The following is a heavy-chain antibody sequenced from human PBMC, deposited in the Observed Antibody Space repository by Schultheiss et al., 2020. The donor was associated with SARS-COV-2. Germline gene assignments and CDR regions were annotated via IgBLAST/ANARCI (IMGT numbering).Heavy chain of an antibody. CDR1: GFTFSSYS. V-gene: IGHV3-30*03. CDR2: ISYDGSNK. CDR3: ARVGGYYDSSGYYAY. J-gene: IGHJ4*02. D-gene: IGHD3-22*01. Sequence: GGSLRLSCAASGFTFSSYSMNWVRQAPGKGLEWVAVISYDGSNKYYADSVKGRFTISRDNSKNTLYLQMNSLRAEDTAVYYCARVGGYYDSSGYYAYWGQGTLVTVSS.